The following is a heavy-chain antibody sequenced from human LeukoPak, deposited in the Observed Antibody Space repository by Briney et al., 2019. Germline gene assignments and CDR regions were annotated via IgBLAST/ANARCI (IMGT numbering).Heavy chain of an antibody. CDR1: GFTFSSYA. J-gene: IGHJ6*02. CDR3: AKEARFGSSPALLDYGMHV. Sequence: PGGSLRLSCAASGFTFSSYAMSWVRQAPGKGLEWVSAISGSGGSTYYADSVKGRFTIPRDNSKNTLYLQMNSLRAEDTAVYYCAKEARFGSSPALLDYGMHVWGQGTTVTVSS. V-gene: IGHV3-23*01. D-gene: IGHD6-13*01. CDR2: ISGSGGST.